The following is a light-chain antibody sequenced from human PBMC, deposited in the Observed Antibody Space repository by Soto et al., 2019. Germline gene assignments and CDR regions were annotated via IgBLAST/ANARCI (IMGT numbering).Light chain of an antibody. J-gene: IGKJ1*01. CDR2: KAS. CDR3: QHYNSYSEP. Sequence: DIQTTQSPSTLSGSVGDRVTITCRASQTISSWLAWYQQKPGKAPKLLIYKASTLKSGVPSRFSGSGSGTEFTLTISSLQPDDFATYYCQHYNSYSEPFGQGTKVDIX. V-gene: IGKV1-5*03. CDR1: QTISSW.